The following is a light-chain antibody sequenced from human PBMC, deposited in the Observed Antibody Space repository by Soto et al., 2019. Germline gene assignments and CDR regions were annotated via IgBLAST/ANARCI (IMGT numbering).Light chain of an antibody. Sequence: DVVMTQSPLSLPVTLGQPASISCRSSRSLLYSDGNTYLHWFQQRPGQPPRRLIYKVSNRDSGVPDRFSGSGSHADFTLKISRVEAEDVGVYYWMQGVYWPPGRAFGQGTKVEIK. CDR3: MQGVYWPPGRA. J-gene: IGKJ1*01. CDR1: RSLLYSDGNTY. CDR2: KVS. V-gene: IGKV2-30*01.